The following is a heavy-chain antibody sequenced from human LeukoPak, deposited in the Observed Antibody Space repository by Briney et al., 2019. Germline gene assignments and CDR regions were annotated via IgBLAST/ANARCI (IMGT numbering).Heavy chain of an antibody. CDR1: GFTFSSYA. V-gene: IGHV3-23*01. CDR2: ISGSGGST. CDR3: EKAPVGSGWYYFNY. D-gene: IGHD6-19*01. Sequence: PGGSLRLSCAASGFTFSSYAMSWVRQAPGKGLEWVSAISGSGGSTYYADSVKGRFTISRDNSKNTLYLQMNSLRAEDTAVYYCEKAPVGSGWYYFNYGGREPLVTVPP. J-gene: IGHJ4*02.